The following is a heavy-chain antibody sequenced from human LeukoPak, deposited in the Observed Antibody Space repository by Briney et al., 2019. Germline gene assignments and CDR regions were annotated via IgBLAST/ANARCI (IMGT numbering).Heavy chain of an antibody. CDR3: ARAWGSADY. CDR1: GFTVSSNY. D-gene: IGHD7-27*01. CDR2: ISGSGDTK. V-gene: IGHV3-11*01. Sequence: QPGGSLRLSCAASGFTVSSNYLSWVRQAPGKGLEWVSYISGSGDTKYYADSVKGRFTISRDNAKNSLYLQMNSLRAEDTAVYYCARAWGSADYWGQGTLVTVSS. J-gene: IGHJ4*02.